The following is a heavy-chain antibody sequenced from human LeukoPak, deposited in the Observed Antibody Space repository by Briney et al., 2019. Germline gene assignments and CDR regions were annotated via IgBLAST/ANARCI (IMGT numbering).Heavy chain of an antibody. D-gene: IGHD1-1*01. J-gene: IGHJ6*03. CDR3: ARPGHSYYYMDV. CDR1: GGSISSSSYY. V-gene: IGHV4-39*02. CDR2: IYYSGTT. Sequence: SETSSLACTVSGGSISSSSYYWDWLRKPPGKGLEWIGTIYYSGTTYYNPSLKSRVTISADTSKNHFSLKLSSVTAADTAVYYCARPGHSYYYMDVWGKGTTVTVSS.